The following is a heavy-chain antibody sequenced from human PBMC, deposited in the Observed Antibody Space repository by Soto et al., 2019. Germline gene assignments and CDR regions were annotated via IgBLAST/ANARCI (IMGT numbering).Heavy chain of an antibody. V-gene: IGHV4-61*01. CDR1: GGSVSSGSYY. CDR2: IYYSGST. D-gene: IGHD3-22*01. Sequence: SETLSLTCTVSGGSVSSGSYYWSWIRQPPGKGLEWIGYIYYSGSTNYNPSLKSRATISVDTSKNQFSLKLSSVTAADTAVYHCARTGDSSGYYYHYYYGMDVWGQGTTVTVSS. CDR3: ARTGDSSGYYYHYYYGMDV. J-gene: IGHJ6*02.